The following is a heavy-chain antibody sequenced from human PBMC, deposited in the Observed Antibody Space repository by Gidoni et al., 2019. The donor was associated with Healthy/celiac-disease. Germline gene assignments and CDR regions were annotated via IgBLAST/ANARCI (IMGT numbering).Heavy chain of an antibody. Sequence: EVQLVESGGVVVQPGGSLRLSCAASGFTFDAYTMHWVRQAPGKGLEWVSLISWDGGSTYYADSVKGRFTISRDNSKNSLYLQMNSLRTEDTALYYCAKERRFLEWLSNPDFDYWGQGTLVTVSS. CDR3: AKERRFLEWLSNPDFDY. V-gene: IGHV3-43*01. CDR2: ISWDGGST. D-gene: IGHD3-3*01. CDR1: GFTFDAYT. J-gene: IGHJ4*02.